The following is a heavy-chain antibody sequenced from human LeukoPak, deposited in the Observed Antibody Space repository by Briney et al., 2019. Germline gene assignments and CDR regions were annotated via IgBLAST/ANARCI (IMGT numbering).Heavy chain of an antibody. D-gene: IGHD6-13*01. J-gene: IGHJ4*02. Sequence: PGGSLRLSCAASGFTFDDYAMHWVRQAPGKGLEWVSLISWDGGSTYYADSVKGRFTISRDNSKNSLYMQMNSLRAEDTALYYCAKDIGGDSSSWFDYWGQGTLVTVSS. CDR1: GFTFDDYA. V-gene: IGHV3-43D*03. CDR2: ISWDGGST. CDR3: AKDIGGDSSSWFDY.